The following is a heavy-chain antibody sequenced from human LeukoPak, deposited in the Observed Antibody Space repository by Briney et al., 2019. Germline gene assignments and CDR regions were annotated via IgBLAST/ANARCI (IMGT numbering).Heavy chain of an antibody. J-gene: IGHJ4*02. CDR1: RLTLSSYA. CDR3: AKASEMATIFGNSHFDY. V-gene: IGHV3-23*01. CDR2: ISGSGGSR. Sequence: PGWALSLSCAASRLTLSSYAMRRVGQAPGQGGEGVSAISGSGGSRDYADSVKGRYTISRDNSKHTLYLQMNSLRAEDTAVYYCAKASEMATIFGNSHFDYWGEGTLVTLPS. D-gene: IGHD5-24*01.